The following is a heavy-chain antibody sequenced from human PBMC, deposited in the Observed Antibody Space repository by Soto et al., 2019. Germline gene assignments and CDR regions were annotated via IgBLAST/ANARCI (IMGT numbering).Heavy chain of an antibody. CDR1: GFSLSTSGVG. CDR2: IYWDDDK. Sequence: QITLKESGPTLVKPTQTLTLTCTFSGFSLSTSGVGVGWIRQPPGKALEWLALIYWDDDKRYSPSLKSRLTITKDTSKNQVVLTMTNMDPVDTATYYCVLKDTSPIAAAGTGHYFDYWGQGTLVTVSS. V-gene: IGHV2-5*02. CDR3: VLKDTSPIAAAGTGHYFDY. J-gene: IGHJ4*02. D-gene: IGHD6-13*01.